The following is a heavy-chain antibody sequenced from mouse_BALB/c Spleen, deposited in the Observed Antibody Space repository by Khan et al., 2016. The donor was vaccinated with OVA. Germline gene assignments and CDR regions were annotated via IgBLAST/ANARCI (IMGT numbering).Heavy chain of an antibody. CDR1: GFSLTSYG. D-gene: IGHD2-14*01. J-gene: IGHJ4*01. V-gene: IGHV2-6-4*01. CDR3: ARAYYRYDGYYAMDY. CDR2: IWGGGGT. Sequence: QVQLQQSGPGLVAPSQSLSITCTVSGFSLTSYGVHWVRQPPGKGLEWLGMIWGGGGTDYNSTLKSRLSISKDNSKSQVFLKMNSLQTDDTAMYYCARAYYRYDGYYAMDYWGQGTSVTVSS.